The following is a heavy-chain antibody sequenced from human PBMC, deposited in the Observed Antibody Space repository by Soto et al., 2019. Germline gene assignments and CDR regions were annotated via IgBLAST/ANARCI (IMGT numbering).Heavy chain of an antibody. V-gene: IGHV4-59*08. CDR2: IEINDTETT. CDR3: ARFPDYNSYGGP. Sequence: QVQLQESGPGLVKPSETLSLTCTVSGGSISTYYWSWIRQPPGKGLEWIAYIEINDTETTHYNPSLESRVTISADTSKNQFSLKLSSVTAADTAVYYCARFPDYNSYGGPWGQGTLVTVSS. J-gene: IGHJ4*02. CDR1: GGSISTYY. D-gene: IGHD3-10*01.